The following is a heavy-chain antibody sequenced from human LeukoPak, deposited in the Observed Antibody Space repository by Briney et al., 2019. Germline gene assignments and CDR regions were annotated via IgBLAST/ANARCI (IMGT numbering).Heavy chain of an antibody. CDR3: ARDRGWLQFDTFDI. Sequence: GGSLRLSCAASGFTFSDYSMNWVRQAPGKGLEWVSSISSSNSYIYYADSVKGRFTISRDNAKNSLYLQMNSLRAGDTAIYYCARDRGWLQFDTFDIWGQGTMVTVSS. J-gene: IGHJ3*02. CDR2: ISSSNSYI. V-gene: IGHV3-21*01. CDR1: GFTFSDYS. D-gene: IGHD5-24*01.